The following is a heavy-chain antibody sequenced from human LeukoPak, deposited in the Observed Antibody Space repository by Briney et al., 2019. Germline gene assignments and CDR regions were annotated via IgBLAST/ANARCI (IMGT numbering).Heavy chain of an antibody. CDR2: IYPGDSDT. CDR1: ANSFVGYW. Sequence: NPGESLKISCKGSANSFVGYWIGWVRQMPGKGLEWMGVIYPGDSDTRYSPSFQGQVTISADKSISTAYLQWSSLNASDTAIYYCARSGPYRYDSSGFYLPYWGQGTLVTVSS. CDR3: ARSGPYRYDSSGFYLPY. D-gene: IGHD3-22*01. V-gene: IGHV5-51*01. J-gene: IGHJ4*02.